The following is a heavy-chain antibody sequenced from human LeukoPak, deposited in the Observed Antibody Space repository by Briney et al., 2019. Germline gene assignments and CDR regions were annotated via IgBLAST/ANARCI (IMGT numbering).Heavy chain of an antibody. V-gene: IGHV3-53*01. CDR2: IYTGGST. CDR1: GFTVKTNS. Sequence: GGSLRLSCVASGFTVKTNSMSWVRQAPGKGLEWVSVIYTGGSTYYADSVNGRFTISRDNSKNTLYLQMTSLTAEDTAVYYCASAREYCISSACYDYFQHWGQGTLVSVSS. CDR3: ASAREYCISSACYDYFQH. J-gene: IGHJ1*01. D-gene: IGHD2-2*01.